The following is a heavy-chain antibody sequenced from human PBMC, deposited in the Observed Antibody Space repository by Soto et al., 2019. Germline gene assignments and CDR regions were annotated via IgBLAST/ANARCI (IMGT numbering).Heavy chain of an antibody. V-gene: IGHV4-4*02. J-gene: IGHJ5*02. CDR1: GGSISSSNW. Sequence: SETLSLTCAVSGGSISSSNWWSWVRQPPGKGLEWIGEIYHSGSTNYDPSLKSRVTISVDKSKNQFSLKLSSVTAADTAVYYCASLFIVVVPAAIFWFDPWGQG. CDR2: IYHSGST. D-gene: IGHD2-2*01. CDR3: ASLFIVVVPAAIFWFDP.